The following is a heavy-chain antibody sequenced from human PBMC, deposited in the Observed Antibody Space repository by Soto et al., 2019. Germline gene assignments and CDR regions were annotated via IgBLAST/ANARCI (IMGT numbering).Heavy chain of an antibody. CDR2: ISWNSGSI. D-gene: IGHD6-19*01. J-gene: IGHJ4*02. Sequence: EVQLVESGGGLVQPGRSLRLSCAASGFTCDDYAMHWVRQAPGKGLEWVSGISWNSGSIGYAGSVKGRFTISIDNAKNSLYLQMNSLRAEDTALYYWAKDRGLVLSFYFDYWGQGTLVTVSS. CDR3: AKDRGLVLSFYFDY. V-gene: IGHV3-9*01. CDR1: GFTCDDYA.